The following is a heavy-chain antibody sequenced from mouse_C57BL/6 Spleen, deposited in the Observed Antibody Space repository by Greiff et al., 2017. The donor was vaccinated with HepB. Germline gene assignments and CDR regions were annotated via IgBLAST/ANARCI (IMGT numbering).Heavy chain of an antibody. V-gene: IGHV1-18*01. CDR3: ARASGSSYPWYIDV. CDR2: INPNNGGT. J-gene: IGHJ1*03. D-gene: IGHD1-1*01. CDR1: GYTFTDYN. Sequence: VQLKQSGPELVKPGASVKIPCKASGYTFTDYNMDWVKQSHGKSLEWIGDINPNNGGTIYNQKFKGKATLTVDKSSSTAYMELRSLTSGDTAVYYCARASGSSYPWYIDVWGTGTTVTVSS.